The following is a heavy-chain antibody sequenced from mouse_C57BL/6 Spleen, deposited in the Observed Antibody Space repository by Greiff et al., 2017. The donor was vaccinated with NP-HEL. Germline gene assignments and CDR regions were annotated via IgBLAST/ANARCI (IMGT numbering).Heavy chain of an antibody. CDR3: ARRDYGSFAY. CDR2: ISNGGGST. D-gene: IGHD1-1*01. CDR1: GFTFSDYY. Sequence: EVKLMESGGGLVQPGGSLKLSCAASGFTFSDYYMYWVRQTPEKRLEWVAYISNGGGSTYYPDTVKGRFTISRDNAKNTLYLQMSRLKSEDTAMYYCARRDYGSFAYWGQGTLVTVSA. V-gene: IGHV5-12*01. J-gene: IGHJ3*01.